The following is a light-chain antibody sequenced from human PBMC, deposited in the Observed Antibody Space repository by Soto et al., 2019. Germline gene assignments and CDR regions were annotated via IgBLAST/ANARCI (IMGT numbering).Light chain of an antibody. CDR3: QHYGISRFT. J-gene: IGKJ3*01. CDR2: GAS. V-gene: IGKV3-20*01. Sequence: EIVLTQSPGTLSLSPGERATLSCRASQSVSSSYLAWYQQKPGQAPRLLIYGASSRATGIPDRFSGSGSGTDFPLSISRLETEDFAVYFCQHYGISRFTFGPGTKVDIK. CDR1: QSVSSSY.